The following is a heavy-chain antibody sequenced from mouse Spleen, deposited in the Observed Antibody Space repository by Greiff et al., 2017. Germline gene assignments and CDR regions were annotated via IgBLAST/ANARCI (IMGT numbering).Heavy chain of an antibody. CDR2: IYPRSGNT. D-gene: IGHD2-3*01. J-gene: IGHJ4*01. Sequence: QVQLQQSGAELARPGASVKLSCKASGYTFTSYGISWVKQRTGQGLEWIGEIYPRSGNTYYNEKFKGKATLTADKSSSTAYMELRSLTSEDSAVYFCATIYDGLYYAMDYWGQGTSVTVSS. V-gene: IGHV1-81*01. CDR3: ATIYDGLYYAMDY. CDR1: GYTFTSYG.